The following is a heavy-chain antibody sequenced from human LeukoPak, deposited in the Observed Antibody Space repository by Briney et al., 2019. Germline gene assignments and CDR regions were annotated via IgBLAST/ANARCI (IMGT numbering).Heavy chain of an antibody. CDR2: INPNSGGT. Sequence: ASVKVSCKASGYTFTGDYMHWVRQAPGQGLEWMGWINPNSGGTNYAQKFQGRVTMTRDTSISTAYMELSRLRSDDTAVYYCARSVYYYDSSGYYYVWGQGTLVTVSS. CDR3: ARSVYYYDSSGYYYV. D-gene: IGHD3-22*01. J-gene: IGHJ4*02. V-gene: IGHV1-2*02. CDR1: GYTFTGDY.